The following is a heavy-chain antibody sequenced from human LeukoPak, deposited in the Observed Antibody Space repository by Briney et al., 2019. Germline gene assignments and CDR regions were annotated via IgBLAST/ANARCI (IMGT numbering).Heavy chain of an antibody. CDR3: ASFGDCSSTSCFSFDF. J-gene: IGHJ4*02. V-gene: IGHV3-21*01. Sequence: PGGSLRLSCAASGFTFSNYYMHWLRQAPFRGLEWVSSTSESNDNIKYADSVKGRFTISRDNAKNSLYLQMNSLRAEDTAVYYCASFGDCSSTSCFSFDFWGQGTLVTVSS. CDR1: GFTFSNYY. D-gene: IGHD2-2*01. CDR2: TSESNDNI.